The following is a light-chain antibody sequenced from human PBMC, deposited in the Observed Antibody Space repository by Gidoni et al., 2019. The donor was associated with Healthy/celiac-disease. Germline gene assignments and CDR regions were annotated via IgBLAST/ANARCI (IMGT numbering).Light chain of an antibody. J-gene: IGLJ2*01. CDR3: SSYASSSTVV. Sequence: HSALTQQPSASGSPGPPITIPCTGTSSDVGGYNYVYWYQQHPGKAPKLMLYEVTNQPSGVSNRFSCSKSGNTASLTISRLQTEDEADYYCSSYASSSTVVFGGGTKLTVL. CDR2: EVT. CDR1: SSDVGGYNY. V-gene: IGLV2-14*01.